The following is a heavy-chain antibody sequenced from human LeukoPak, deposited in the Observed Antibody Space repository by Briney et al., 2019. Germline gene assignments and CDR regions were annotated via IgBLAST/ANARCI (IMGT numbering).Heavy chain of an antibody. CDR3: ARTYYSDSSGYYTLEYYFDY. J-gene: IGHJ4*02. D-gene: IGHD3-22*01. CDR2: IYYSGST. CDR1: GGSISSYY. V-gene: IGHV4-59*01. Sequence: SETLSLTCTVSGGSISSYYWSWIRQLPGKGLEWIGYIYYSGSTNYNPSLKSRVTISVDTSKNQFSLKLSSVTAADTAVYYCARTYYSDSSGYYTLEYYFDYWGQGTLVTVSS.